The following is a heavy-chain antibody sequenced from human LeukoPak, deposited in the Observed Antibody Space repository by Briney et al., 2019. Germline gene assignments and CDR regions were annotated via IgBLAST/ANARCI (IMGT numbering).Heavy chain of an antibody. V-gene: IGHV1-3*04. CDR3: ARNRGSYPVPY. D-gene: IGHD1-26*01. J-gene: IGHJ4*02. CDR1: GYTFTRYA. CDR2: ISTGSANR. Sequence: ASVKVSCKASGYTFTRYAMHWVRQAPGQRLEWMGWISTGSANRKYSQKFQGRVTFTRDTSASIVYMDLSSLRSEDTALYYCARNRGSYPVPYWGQGALVTVSS.